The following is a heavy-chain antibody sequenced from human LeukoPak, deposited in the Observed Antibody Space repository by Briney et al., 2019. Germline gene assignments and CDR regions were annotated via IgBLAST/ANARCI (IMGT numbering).Heavy chain of an antibody. V-gene: IGHV4-59*08. CDR3: ARQAGTYYFYYYMDV. D-gene: IGHD6-13*01. Sequence: SETLSLTCTASGGSISSYYWSWIRQPPGKGLEWIGSMYYSGSTNYNPSLKSRVTISVDTSKNQFSLKLSSVTAADTAVYFCARQAGTYYFYYYMDVWGKGTTVTISS. J-gene: IGHJ6*03. CDR2: MYYSGST. CDR1: GGSISSYY.